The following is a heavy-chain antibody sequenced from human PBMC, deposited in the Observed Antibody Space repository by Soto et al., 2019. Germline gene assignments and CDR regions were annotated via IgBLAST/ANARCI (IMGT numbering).Heavy chain of an antibody. CDR3: ASAALLMGAAAGSPFDY. CDR2: INHSGST. CDR1: GGSFIGYY. Sequence: SETLSLTCAVYGGSFIGYYWSWIRQPPGKGLEWIGEINHSGSTNYNPSLKSRVTISVDTSKNQFSLKLSSVTAADTAVYYCASAALLMGAAAGSPFDYWGQGTLVTVSS. D-gene: IGHD6-13*01. V-gene: IGHV4-34*01. J-gene: IGHJ4*02.